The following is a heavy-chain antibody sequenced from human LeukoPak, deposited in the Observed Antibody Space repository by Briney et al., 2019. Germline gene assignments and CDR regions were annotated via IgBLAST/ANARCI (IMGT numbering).Heavy chain of an antibody. CDR3: ARDRYSSGWYSAFDI. J-gene: IGHJ3*02. V-gene: IGHV4-59*01. Sequence: PSETLSLTCTVSGGSISSYYWSWIRQPPGKGLEWIGYIYYSGSTNYNPSLKSRVTISVDTSKNQFSLKLSSVTAADTAVYYCARDRYSSGWYSAFDIWGQGTMVTVSS. CDR2: IYYSGST. D-gene: IGHD6-19*01. CDR1: GGSISSYY.